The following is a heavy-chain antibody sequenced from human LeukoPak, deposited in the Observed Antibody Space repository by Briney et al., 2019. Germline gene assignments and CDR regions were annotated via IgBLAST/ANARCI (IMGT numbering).Heavy chain of an antibody. V-gene: IGHV3-23*01. CDR2: ISGSGDST. J-gene: IGHJ4*02. Sequence: GGSLRLSCAASGFTFSSYAMSWVRQAPGKGLEWISAISGSGDSTYYADSVKGRFTISRDSSKNTLFLQVNSLRAEDTAVYYCAKDQYNCAGGGCYLYYFDSWGQGTLVTVSS. CDR3: AKDQYNCAGGGCYLYYFDS. CDR1: GFTFSSYA. D-gene: IGHD2-8*02.